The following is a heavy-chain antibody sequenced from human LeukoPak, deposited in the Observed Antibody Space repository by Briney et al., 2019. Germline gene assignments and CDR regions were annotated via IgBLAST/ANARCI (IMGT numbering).Heavy chain of an antibody. D-gene: IGHD2-2*02. V-gene: IGHV3-23*01. J-gene: IGHJ4*02. CDR3: AKVGVYCTTTNCYIDY. CDR2: ISGSDGGT. CDR1: GFTFSSYA. Sequence: GGSLRLSCAASGFTFSSYAMSWVRQAPGKGLEWVSAISGSDGGTYYADSVKGRFTISRDNSKNTLYLQMNSLRADDTAFYYCAKVGVYCTTTNCYIDYWGQGTLVTVSS.